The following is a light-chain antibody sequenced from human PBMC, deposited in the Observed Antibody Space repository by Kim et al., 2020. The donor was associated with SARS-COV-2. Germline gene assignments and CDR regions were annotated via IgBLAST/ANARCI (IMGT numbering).Light chain of an antibody. CDR1: TGAVTSGHY. CDR3: LLYYGDVRNWV. V-gene: IGLV7-43*01. J-gene: IGLJ3*02. CDR2: STS. Sequence: QAVVTQEPSVTVSPGGTVTLTCASSTGAVTSGHYANWFQQKPGQAPRALIHSTSHIYSWTPARFSGTLLGGKAALTLSAVQPEDEAEYYCLLYYGDVRNWVFGGGTQLAVL.